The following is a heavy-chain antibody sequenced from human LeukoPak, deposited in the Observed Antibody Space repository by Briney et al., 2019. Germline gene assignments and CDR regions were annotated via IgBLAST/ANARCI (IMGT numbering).Heavy chain of an antibody. CDR3: ARAMGSMVRGVTYFDY. CDR2: IYYSGST. CDR1: GGSISSYY. J-gene: IGHJ4*02. D-gene: IGHD3-10*01. Sequence: SETLSFTCTVSGGSISSYYWSWIRQPPGKGLEWIGYIYYSGSTNYNPSLKSRVTISVDTSKNQFSLKLSSVTAADTAVYYCARAMGSMVRGVTYFDYWGQGTLVTVSS. V-gene: IGHV4-59*01.